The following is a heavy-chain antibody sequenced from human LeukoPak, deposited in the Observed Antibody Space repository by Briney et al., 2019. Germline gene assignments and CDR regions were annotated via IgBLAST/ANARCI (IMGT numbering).Heavy chain of an antibody. CDR2: INPNSGGT. V-gene: IGHV1-2*02. J-gene: IGHJ4*02. D-gene: IGHD6-13*01. CDR3: ARERRAAAGTLDY. CDR1: GYTFTGYY. Sequence: ASEKVSCKASGYTFTGYYMHWVRQAPGQGLEWMGWINPNSGGTNYAQKFQGRVTMTRDTSISTAYMELSRLRSDDTAVYYCARERRAAAGTLDYWGQGTLVTVSS.